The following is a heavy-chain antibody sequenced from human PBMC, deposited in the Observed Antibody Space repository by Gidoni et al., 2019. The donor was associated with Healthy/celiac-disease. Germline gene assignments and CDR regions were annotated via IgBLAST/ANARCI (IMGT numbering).Heavy chain of an antibody. CDR2: ISAYNGNT. D-gene: IGHD6-13*01. Sequence: QVQLVQSGAEGKKPGASVTVSCKASGYTFTSYGISWVRQAPGQGLEWMGWISAYNGNTNYAQKLQGRVTMTTDTSTSTAYMDLRSLRSDDTAVYYCARVKGNIAAAGTGWFDPWGQGTLVTVSS. J-gene: IGHJ5*02. CDR3: ARVKGNIAAAGTGWFDP. V-gene: IGHV1-18*04. CDR1: GYTFTSYG.